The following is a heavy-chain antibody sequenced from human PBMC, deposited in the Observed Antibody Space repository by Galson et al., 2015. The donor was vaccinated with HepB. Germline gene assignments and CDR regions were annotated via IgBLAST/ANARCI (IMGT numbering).Heavy chain of an antibody. Sequence: CAISGDSVSSNSAAWNWIRQSPSRGLEWLGRTYYRSKWYNDYAVSGKSRITINPDTSKNQFSLQLNSVTPEDTAVYYCARGPQGDYYYGMDVWGQGTTVTVSS. CDR2: TYYRSKWYN. V-gene: IGHV6-1*01. D-gene: IGHD1-26*01. J-gene: IGHJ6*02. CDR1: GDSVSSNSAA. CDR3: ARGPQGDYYYGMDV.